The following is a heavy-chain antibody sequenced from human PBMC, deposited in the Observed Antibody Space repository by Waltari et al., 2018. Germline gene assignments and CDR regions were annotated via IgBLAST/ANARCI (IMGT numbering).Heavy chain of an antibody. D-gene: IGHD3-10*01. V-gene: IGHV3-11*04. Sequence: QVQLVESGGGLVKPGGSLRLSCAASGFTFSDYYMSWIRQAPGKGLEWVSYISSSGSTIYYADSVKGRFTISRDNARNTLYLQMDTLRAEDTAVYYCATVLSTGEQVGRWGQGTLVTVSS. CDR1: GFTFSDYY. CDR2: ISSSGSTI. CDR3: ATVLSTGEQVGR. J-gene: IGHJ4*02.